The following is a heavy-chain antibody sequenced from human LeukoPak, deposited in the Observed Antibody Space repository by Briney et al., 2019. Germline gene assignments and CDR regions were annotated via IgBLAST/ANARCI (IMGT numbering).Heavy chain of an antibody. CDR1: GFTLSNYW. D-gene: IGHD3-22*01. J-gene: IGHJ2*01. CDR2: INQDGSEI. CDR3: ARDQGSMIVVRMTNWCFDL. V-gene: IGHV3-7*01. Sequence: GGSLRLSCAASGFTLSNYWMSWVRQAPGKGLEWLANINQDGSEIYYVDSVKGRFTISRDNGKNSLYLQINSLRADDTAVYYCARDQGSMIVVRMTNWCFDLWGRGTLVTVSS.